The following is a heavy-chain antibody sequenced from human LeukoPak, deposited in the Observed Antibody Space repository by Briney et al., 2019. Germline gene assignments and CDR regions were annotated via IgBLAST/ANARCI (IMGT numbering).Heavy chain of an antibody. CDR1: GDGVSTNSAA. CDR2: TYYRSKWYN. CDR3: ARERISLVRGAGDTFDV. D-gene: IGHD3-10*01. J-gene: IGHJ3*01. Sequence: SQTLSLTCATSGDGVSTNSAAWNWIRQSPSRGLEWLGRTYYRSKWYNDYAVSVNSRITINPDTSKNQFSLQLNSVTPEDTAVYYCARERISLVRGAGDTFDVWGQGTVVTVSS. V-gene: IGHV6-1*01.